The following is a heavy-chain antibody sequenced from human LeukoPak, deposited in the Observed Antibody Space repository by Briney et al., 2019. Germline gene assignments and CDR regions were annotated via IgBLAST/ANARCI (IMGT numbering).Heavy chain of an antibody. D-gene: IGHD1-26*01. J-gene: IGHJ4*02. CDR2: ISAYNGNT. CDR3: ARVPYSGSYLGLFDY. CDR1: GYTFTSYG. V-gene: IGHV1-18*01. Sequence: ASVKVSCKASGYTFTSYGISWVRQAPGQGLEWMGWISAYNGNTNYAQKLQGRVTMTTDTSTSTAYMELRSLRSDDTAVYYCARVPYSGSYLGLFDYWGQGTLVTVSS.